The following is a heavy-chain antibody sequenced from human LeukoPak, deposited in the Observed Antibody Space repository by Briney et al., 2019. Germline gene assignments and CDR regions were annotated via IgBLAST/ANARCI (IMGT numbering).Heavy chain of an antibody. CDR1: GFTFSSYA. D-gene: IGHD4-11*01. CDR2: ISYDGSNK. CDR3: ARVEETATTAAIIRKYSYYYNYMDV. Sequence: SGGSLRLSCAASGFTFSSYAMHWVRQAPGKGLEWVAVISYDGSNKYYADSVKGRFTISRDNSKNTLYRQMNSLRAEDTAVYYCARVEETATTAAIIRKYSYYYNYMDVWGKGNTVTVSS. J-gene: IGHJ6*03. V-gene: IGHV3-30*04.